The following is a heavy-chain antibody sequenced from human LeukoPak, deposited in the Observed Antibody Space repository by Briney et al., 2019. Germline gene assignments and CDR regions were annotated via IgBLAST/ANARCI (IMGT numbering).Heavy chain of an antibody. Sequence: PSETLSLTCTVSGGSIITGNYYWPWIRQPAGMGLEWIGRIHSSGTTYYSPSFKSRVTISADTSKNQFFLKVNFVTAADTAVYYCVRGGSAAGVFFDYWGQGIQATVSS. D-gene: IGHD6-13*01. CDR1: GGSIITGNYY. V-gene: IGHV4-61*02. CDR2: IHSSGTT. CDR3: VRGGSAAGVFFDY. J-gene: IGHJ4*02.